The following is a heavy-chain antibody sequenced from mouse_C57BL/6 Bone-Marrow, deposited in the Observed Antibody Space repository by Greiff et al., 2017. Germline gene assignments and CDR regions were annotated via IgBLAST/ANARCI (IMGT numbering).Heavy chain of an antibody. Sequence: QVQLQQSGAELVRPGTSVKLSCKASGYAFTNYLIEWVKQRPGQGLEWIGVINPGSGGTNYNEKFKGKATLTADKSSSTAYMQLSSLTSEDSAVYCCARDGDYGDFDYWGQGTTLTVSS. CDR2: INPGSGGT. CDR3: ARDGDYGDFDY. J-gene: IGHJ2*01. CDR1: GYAFTNYL. D-gene: IGHD2-13*01. V-gene: IGHV1-54*01.